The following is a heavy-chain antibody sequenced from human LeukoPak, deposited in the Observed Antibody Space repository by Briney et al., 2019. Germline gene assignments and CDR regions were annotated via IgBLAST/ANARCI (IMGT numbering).Heavy chain of an antibody. Sequence: ASVKVSCKASGYTFTSYGISWVRQAPGQGLEWMGRISAYNGNTNYAQKLQGRVTMTTDTSTSTAYMELRSLRSDDTAVYYCASFLFSSGWNFFDYWGQGTLVTVSS. D-gene: IGHD6-19*01. CDR2: ISAYNGNT. V-gene: IGHV1-18*01. CDR3: ASFLFSSGWNFFDY. CDR1: GYTFTSYG. J-gene: IGHJ4*02.